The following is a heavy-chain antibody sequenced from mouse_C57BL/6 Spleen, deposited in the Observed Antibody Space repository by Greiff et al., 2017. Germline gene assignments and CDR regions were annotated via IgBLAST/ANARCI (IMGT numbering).Heavy chain of an antibody. D-gene: IGHD2-14*01. CDR2: INPNNGGT. CDR3: ARVRGAGGYDAGAWFAY. Sequence: VQLQQSGPELVKPGASVKMSCKASGYTFTDYNMHWVKQSHGKSLEWIGYINPNNGGTSYNQKFKGKATLTVNKSSSTAYMELRSLTSEGSAVYYCARVRGAGGYDAGAWFAYWGQGTLVTVSA. CDR1: GYTFTDYN. J-gene: IGHJ3*01. V-gene: IGHV1-22*01.